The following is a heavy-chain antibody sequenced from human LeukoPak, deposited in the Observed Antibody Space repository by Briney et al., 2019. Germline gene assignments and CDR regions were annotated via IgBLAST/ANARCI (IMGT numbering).Heavy chain of an antibody. D-gene: IGHD5-12*01. CDR2: ISGSGGST. CDR1: GFTFSSYA. V-gene: IGHV3-23*01. J-gene: IGHJ4*02. Sequence: GGSLRLSCAASGFTFSSYAMSWVRQAPGKGLEWASAISGSGGSTYYADSAKGRFTISRDNSKNTLYLQMNSLRAEDTVVYYCAKGGVATIRYWGQGTLVTVSS. CDR3: AKGGVATIRY.